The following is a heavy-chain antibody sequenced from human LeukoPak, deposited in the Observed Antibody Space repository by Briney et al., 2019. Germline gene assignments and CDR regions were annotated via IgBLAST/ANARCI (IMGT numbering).Heavy chain of an antibody. CDR1: GFTFSSYW. CDR3: AKDPYFRLRGYSGYPGAYYFDY. CDR2: ISYDGSNK. Sequence: PGGSLRLSCAASGFTFSSYWMSWVRQAPGKGLEWVAVISYDGSNKYYADSVKGRFTISRDNSKNTLYLQMNSLRAEDTAVYYCAKDPYFRLRGYSGYPGAYYFDYWGQGTLVTVSS. D-gene: IGHD5-12*01. J-gene: IGHJ4*02. V-gene: IGHV3-30*18.